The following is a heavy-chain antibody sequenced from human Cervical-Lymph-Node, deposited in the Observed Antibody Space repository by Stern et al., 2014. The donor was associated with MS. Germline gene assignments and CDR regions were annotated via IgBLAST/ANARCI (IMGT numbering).Heavy chain of an antibody. CDR3: ATTRWDLFTWNWFDP. V-gene: IGHV4-61*02. D-gene: IGHD1-26*01. Sequence: QLQESGPGLVKPSQTLSLTCTVSGGSISSSGYYWSWIRQPADKGLEWIGRIHDSGSTYYNPSLKRRVTISMDTAKNPFSLKMPSVTAADTAVYYCATTRWDLFTWNWFDPWGQGTLVTVSS. CDR2: IHDSGST. CDR1: GGSISSSGYY. J-gene: IGHJ5*02.